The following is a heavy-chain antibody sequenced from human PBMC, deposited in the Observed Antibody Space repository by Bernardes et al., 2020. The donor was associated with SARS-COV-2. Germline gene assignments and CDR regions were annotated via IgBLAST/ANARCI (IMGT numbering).Heavy chain of an antibody. D-gene: IGHD3-10*01. V-gene: IGHV3-66*03. Sequence: GGSLRLSCAASGFSVSTKYMSWVRQAPGKGLEWVSTIYSSGDTHYADSVKGRFTISRDTSKNTLYLQMNSLRTEDTAMYYCAREEVDTWNQGRPGYYYYGMDVWGQGTTVTVSS. J-gene: IGHJ6*02. CDR2: IYSSGDT. CDR3: AREEVDTWNQGRPGYYYYGMDV. CDR1: GFSVSTKY.